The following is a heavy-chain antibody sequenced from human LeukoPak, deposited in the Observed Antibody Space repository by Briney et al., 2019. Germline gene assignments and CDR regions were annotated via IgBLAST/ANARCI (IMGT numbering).Heavy chain of an antibody. J-gene: IGHJ4*02. CDR3: TTFRTARNYDMNGYYCS. CDR2: IKSKADGGTA. D-gene: IGHD3-22*01. Sequence: GGSLRLSCAASGFTFSNAWMSWVRQTPGKGLEWVGRIKSKADGGTADYASPLQGRFTISRDDSTSTLYLQLNSLKTEDTAVYFCTTFRTARNYDMNGYYCSWGQRILVTVSS. V-gene: IGHV3-15*01. CDR1: GFTFSNAW.